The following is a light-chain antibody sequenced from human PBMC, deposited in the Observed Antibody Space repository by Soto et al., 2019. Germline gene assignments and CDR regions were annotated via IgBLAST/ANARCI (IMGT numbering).Light chain of an antibody. CDR2: GAS. V-gene: IGKV3-20*01. J-gene: IGKJ4*01. CDR1: QSVGSRF. CDR3: QQSGTSPPVA. Sequence: EIVLTQSPGTLSLSPGERATLSCRASQSVGSRFLAWYQQKPGQAPRLLIYGASNRATGIPDRFSGSGSGTDFTLTISRLEPEDFAVYYCQQSGTSPPVAFGGGTKGEIK.